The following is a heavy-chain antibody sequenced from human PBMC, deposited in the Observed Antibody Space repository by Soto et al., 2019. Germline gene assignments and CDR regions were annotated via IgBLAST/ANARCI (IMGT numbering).Heavy chain of an antibody. CDR1: GGSISSGDYY. CDR2: IYNSRTA. CDR3: ASQAHGSSHTRSFPFVY. Sequence: NPSETLSLTCTVSGGSISSGDYYWNWIRQTPGKGLEWIGYIYNSRTAYYNPSLKSRVTMSIDASKNQVSLKLNSVTAADSAVYYCASQAHGSSHTRSFPFVYWGQGTLVTVSS. J-gene: IGHJ4*02. V-gene: IGHV4-30-4*01. D-gene: IGHD1-26*01.